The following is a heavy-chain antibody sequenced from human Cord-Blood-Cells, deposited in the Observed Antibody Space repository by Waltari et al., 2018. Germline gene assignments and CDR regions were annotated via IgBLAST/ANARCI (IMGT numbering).Heavy chain of an antibody. J-gene: IGHJ3*02. CDR3: ARQDRGYSSSWANAFDI. Sequence: QVQLQQWGAGLLKPSETLSLPCSVYGGSFSGSYWRWIRQPPGKGLEWIGEINHSGSTNYNPSLKSRVTISVDTSKNQFSLKLSSVTAADTAVYYCARQDRGYSSSWANAFDIWGQGTMVTVSS. CDR2: INHSGST. CDR1: GGSFSGSY. D-gene: IGHD6-13*01. V-gene: IGHV4-34*01.